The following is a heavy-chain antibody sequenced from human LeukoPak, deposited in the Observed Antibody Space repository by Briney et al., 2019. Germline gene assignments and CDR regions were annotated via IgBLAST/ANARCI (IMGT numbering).Heavy chain of an antibody. Sequence: LRGSLRLSCAASGFTFSTDITNSVPEAPGHGLKWFSSISSSSSYIYYADSVKRRFTISRDNAKNSLYLQMNSLRAEDTAVYYCAKDDSVVAAEFDYWGQGTLVTVSS. V-gene: IGHV3-21*01. J-gene: IGHJ4*02. CDR2: ISSSSSYI. D-gene: IGHD2-15*01. CDR3: AKDDSVVAAEFDY. CDR1: GFTFSTDI.